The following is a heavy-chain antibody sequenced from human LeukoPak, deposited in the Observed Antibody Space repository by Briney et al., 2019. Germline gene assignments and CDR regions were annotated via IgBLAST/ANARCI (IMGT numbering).Heavy chain of an antibody. J-gene: IGHJ4*02. CDR3: ARDQGSGWYYFDY. V-gene: IGHV3-21*01. D-gene: IGHD6-19*01. Sequence: PGGSLRLSCAASGFTFSSYSMNWVRQAPGKGLEGVSSISSSSSYIYYADSVKGRFTISRDNAKNSLYLQMNSLRAEDTAVYYCARDQGSGWYYFDYWGQGTLVTVSS. CDR1: GFTFSSYS. CDR2: ISSSSSYI.